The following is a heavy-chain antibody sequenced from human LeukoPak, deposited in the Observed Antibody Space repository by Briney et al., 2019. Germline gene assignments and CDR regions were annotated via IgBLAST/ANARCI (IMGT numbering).Heavy chain of an antibody. CDR1: GGSFSGYY. Sequence: SETLSLTCAVYGGSFSGYYWSWIRQPPGKGLEWIGEINHSGSTNYNPSLKSRVTISVDTSKNQFSLKLSSVTAADTAVYYCARGHSGWYGYWGQGTLVTVSS. D-gene: IGHD6-19*01. CDR2: INHSGST. CDR3: ARGHSGWYGY. J-gene: IGHJ4*02. V-gene: IGHV4-34*01.